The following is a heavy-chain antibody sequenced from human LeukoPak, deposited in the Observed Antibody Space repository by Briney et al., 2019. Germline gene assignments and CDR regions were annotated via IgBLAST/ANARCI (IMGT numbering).Heavy chain of an antibody. CDR1: GGSISSYY. CDR3: ARETSQKGAHYMDV. J-gene: IGHJ6*03. Sequence: SETLSLTCTVSGGSISSYYWSWIRQPAGKGLEWIGRIYTSGSTNYNPSLKSRVTISVHTSKNQFSLKLRSVTAADTAVYYCARETSQKGAHYMDVWGKGTTVTISS. CDR2: IYTSGST. V-gene: IGHV4-4*07. D-gene: IGHD3-16*01.